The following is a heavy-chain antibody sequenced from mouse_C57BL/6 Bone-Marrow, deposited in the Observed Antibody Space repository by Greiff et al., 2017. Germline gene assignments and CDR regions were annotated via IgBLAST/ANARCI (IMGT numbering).Heavy chain of an antibody. J-gene: IGHJ3*01. V-gene: IGHV1-43*01. Sequence: EVQLQQSGPELVKPGASVKISCKASGYSFTGYYMHWVKQSSEKSLEWIGEINPSTGGTSYNQKFKGKATLTVDKSSSTAYMQLKSLTSEDSAVYYCASITNWGWFAYWGQGTLVTVSA. D-gene: IGHD1-3*01. CDR1: GYSFTGYY. CDR3: ASITNWGWFAY. CDR2: INPSTGGT.